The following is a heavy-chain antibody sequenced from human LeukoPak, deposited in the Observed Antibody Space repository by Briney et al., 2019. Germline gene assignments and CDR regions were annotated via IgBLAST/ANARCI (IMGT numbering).Heavy chain of an antibody. D-gene: IGHD3-10*01. Sequence: GGSLRLSCAASGFTFSSYAMSWVRQAPGKGLEWVSAISGSAANTYYADSVKGRFTISRDNSKNTLYLQMNSLRAEDTAVYYCGRQGIYGSGNLDYWGQGTLVTVSS. CDR2: ISGSAANT. CDR3: GRQGIYGSGNLDY. J-gene: IGHJ4*02. CDR1: GFTFSSYA. V-gene: IGHV3-23*01.